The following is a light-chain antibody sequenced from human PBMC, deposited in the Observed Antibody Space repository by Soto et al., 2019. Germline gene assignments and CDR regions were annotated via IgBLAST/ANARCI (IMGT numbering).Light chain of an antibody. CDR1: ESVSSN. CDR3: QQYGSSPQT. J-gene: IGKJ1*01. Sequence: EVVMTQSPATLSVSPGERATLSCRASESVSSNLAWYQQRPGQAPRLLIYGASTRATGIPDRFSGSGSGTDFTLAIGRLEPEDFAVYYCQQYGSSPQTFGQGTKVDFK. CDR2: GAS. V-gene: IGKV3-20*01.